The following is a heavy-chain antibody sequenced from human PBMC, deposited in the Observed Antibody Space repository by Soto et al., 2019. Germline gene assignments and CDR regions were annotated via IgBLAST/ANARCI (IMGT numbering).Heavy chain of an antibody. CDR1: GGSISSYY. V-gene: IGHV4-59*08. Sequence: QVQLQESGPGLVKPSETLSLTCTVSGGSISSYYWSWIRQPPGKGLEWIGYIYYTGSTNYNPSLKIRVTISVDTSKNQFSLKLSSVTAADTAVYYCARHGHSSTWLRGYFDYWGQGTLVTVSS. J-gene: IGHJ4*02. CDR2: IYYTGST. D-gene: IGHD6-13*01. CDR3: ARHGHSSTWLRGYFDY.